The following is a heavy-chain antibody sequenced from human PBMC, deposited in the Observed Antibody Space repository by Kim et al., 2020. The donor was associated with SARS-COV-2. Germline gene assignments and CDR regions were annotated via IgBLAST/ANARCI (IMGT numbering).Heavy chain of an antibody. Sequence: ASVKVSCKASGYSISNYYVHWVRQAPGQGLEWMGIINPSGDGPSYAQKFQGRVTMTRDSSTSTVYMELSSLRSEDTAIYYCASTFGLMGCAPLAYWGQGT. D-gene: IGHD3-3*01. CDR2: INPSGDGP. CDR3: ASTFGLMGCAPLAY. V-gene: IGHV1-46*01. J-gene: IGHJ4*02. CDR1: GYSISNYY.